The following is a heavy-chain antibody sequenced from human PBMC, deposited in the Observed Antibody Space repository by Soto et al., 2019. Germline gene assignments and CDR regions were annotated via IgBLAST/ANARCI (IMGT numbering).Heavy chain of an antibody. CDR3: ARVAWSYCSSTSCYYYYYYGMDV. D-gene: IGHD2-2*01. CDR1: GYTFTSYG. V-gene: IGHV1-18*01. J-gene: IGHJ6*02. Sequence: QVQLVQSGAEVKKPGASVKVSCKASGYTFTSYGISWVRQAPGQGLEWMGWISAYNGNTNYAQKLQGRVTMTTDTSTSTAYMELRSLRSDDTAVYYCARVAWSYCSSTSCYYYYYYGMDVWGQGTTVTVSS. CDR2: ISAYNGNT.